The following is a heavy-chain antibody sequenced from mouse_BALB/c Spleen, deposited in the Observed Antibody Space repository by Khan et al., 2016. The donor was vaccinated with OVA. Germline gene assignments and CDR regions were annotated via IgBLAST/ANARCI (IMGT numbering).Heavy chain of an antibody. CDR2: IRYDGNS. V-gene: IGHV3-6*02. Sequence: EVQLQESGPGLVKPSQSLSLTCSVTGYSITSGYFWNWIRQFPGNNLEWMGYIRYDGNSNYNPSLKNRISITRDSSKNQYFLKSHSVTPADTATYDDARGGSSGPAWFTYWGQGTLVTVSA. CDR1: GYSITSGYF. D-gene: IGHD3-1*01. CDR3: ARGGSSGPAWFTY. J-gene: IGHJ3*01.